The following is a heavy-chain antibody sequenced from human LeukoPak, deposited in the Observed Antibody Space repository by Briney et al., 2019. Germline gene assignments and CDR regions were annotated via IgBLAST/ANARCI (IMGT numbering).Heavy chain of an antibody. V-gene: IGHV1-2*02. CDR3: ARGGGSWDY. D-gene: IGHD1-26*01. CDR1: GYNSTGYY. CDR2: INPNSGTT. J-gene: IGHJ4*02. Sequence: ASVKVSCKASGYNSTGYYLHWVRQAPGQGLEWMGWINPNSGTTDYAQKFQGRVTLTRDTSSTTAYMEMTGLTSDDMAVYYCARGGGSWDYWGQGTLVTVSS.